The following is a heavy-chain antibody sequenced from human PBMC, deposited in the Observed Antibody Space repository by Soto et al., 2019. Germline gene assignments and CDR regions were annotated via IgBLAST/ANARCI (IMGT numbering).Heavy chain of an antibody. J-gene: IGHJ6*03. Sequence: QVQLQESGPGLVKPSETLSLTCTVSGGSISSYYWSWIRQPPGKGLEWIGYIYYSGSTNYNPSLMRRVTISVDTSKNQFSLKLSSVNAADTAVYYCARSLRQYYYYYYMDVWGKGTTVTVSS. CDR1: GGSISSYY. CDR2: IYYSGST. V-gene: IGHV4-59*01. CDR3: ARSLRQYYYYYYMDV. D-gene: IGHD3-16*02.